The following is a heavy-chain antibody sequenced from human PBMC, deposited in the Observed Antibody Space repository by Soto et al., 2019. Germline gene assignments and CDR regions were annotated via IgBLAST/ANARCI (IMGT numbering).Heavy chain of an antibody. CDR3: ARDLWGYCGTDCYPLDV. Sequence: PSDTLSLTCTVSGGSISGYYWSWIRQPPGKGLEWIGYMYSTGSTVYNPSFKSRVTISVDTSKNQFSLKLNSVTAADTAVYYCARDLWGYCGTDCYPLDVWGQGTTVTVSS. D-gene: IGHD2-21*02. J-gene: IGHJ6*02. CDR1: GGSISGYY. CDR2: MYSTGST. V-gene: IGHV4-59*01.